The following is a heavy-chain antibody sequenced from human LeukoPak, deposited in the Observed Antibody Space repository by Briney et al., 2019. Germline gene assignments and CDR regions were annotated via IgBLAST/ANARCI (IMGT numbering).Heavy chain of an antibody. J-gene: IGHJ4*02. CDR1: GGSISSYY. CDR2: IYYSGST. V-gene: IGHV4-59*01. CDR3: ARERFLGGNFDY. D-gene: IGHD1-26*01. Sequence: SETLSLTCTVSGGSISSYYWSWIRQPPGKGLEWIGYIYYSGSTNYNPSLKSRVTISVDTSKNQFSLKLSSVTAADTAVYYCARERFLGGNFDYWGQGTLVTVSS.